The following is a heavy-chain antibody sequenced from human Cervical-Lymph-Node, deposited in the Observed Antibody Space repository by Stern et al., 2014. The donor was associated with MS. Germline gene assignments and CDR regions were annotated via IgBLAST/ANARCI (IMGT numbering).Heavy chain of an antibody. CDR2: ISAYNGNT. Sequence: QMQLVQSGAEVKKPGASVKVSCKASGYTFTSYGISWVRQAPGQGLEWMGWISAYNGNTNYAQKLQGRVTMTTDTSTSTAYMELRSLRSDDTAVYYCARDSSVYGSGSYRPYWGQGTLVTVSS. J-gene: IGHJ4*02. V-gene: IGHV1-18*01. CDR1: GYTFTSYG. CDR3: ARDSSVYGSGSYRPY. D-gene: IGHD3-10*01.